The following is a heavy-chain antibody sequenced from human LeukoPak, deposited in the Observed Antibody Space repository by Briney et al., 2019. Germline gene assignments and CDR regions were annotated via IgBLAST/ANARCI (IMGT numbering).Heavy chain of an antibody. V-gene: IGHV1-2*02. Sequence: GASVKVSCKASGYTFTSYGVVWVRQAPGQGLEWMGWINPNSGGTNYAQKFQGRVTMTRDTSISTAYMELSRLRSDDTAVYYCARGFVLTMVRGAKNNWFDPWGQGTLVTVSS. J-gene: IGHJ5*02. CDR2: INPNSGGT. D-gene: IGHD3-10*01. CDR3: ARGFVLTMVRGAKNNWFDP. CDR1: GYTFTSYG.